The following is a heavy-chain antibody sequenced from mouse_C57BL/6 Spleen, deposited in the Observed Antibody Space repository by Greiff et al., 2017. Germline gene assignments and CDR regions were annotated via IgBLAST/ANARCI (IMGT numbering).Heavy chain of an antibody. CDR2: IYPGSGST. V-gene: IGHV1-55*01. J-gene: IGHJ1*03. CDR1: GYTFTSYW. CDR3: ARWGDGDYYGSGSYFEG. D-gene: IGHD1-1*01. Sequence: QVQLQQPGAELVKPGASVKMSCKASGYTFTSYWITWVKQRPGQGLEWIGDIYPGSGSTNYNEKFKSKATLTVDTSSSTAYMQLNSLTSEDSAVYDCARWGDGDYYGSGSYFEGWGTGTTVTVSS.